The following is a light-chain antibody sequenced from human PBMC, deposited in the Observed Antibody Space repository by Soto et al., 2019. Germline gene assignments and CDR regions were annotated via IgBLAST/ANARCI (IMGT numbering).Light chain of an antibody. Sequence: EIVMTQSPATLSVSPGEGATLSCRASQSVSSNLAWYQQKPGQAPRLLIYGASTRATGVPARFSGSGSGTDFTFTISSLQSEDFAAYYFQQYDNWPITFGQGTPLEMK. CDR2: GAS. J-gene: IGKJ5*01. V-gene: IGKV3-15*01. CDR3: QQYDNWPIT. CDR1: QSVSSN.